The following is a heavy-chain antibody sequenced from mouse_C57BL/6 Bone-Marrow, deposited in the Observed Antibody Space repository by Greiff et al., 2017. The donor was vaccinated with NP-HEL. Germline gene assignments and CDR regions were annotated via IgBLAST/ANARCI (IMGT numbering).Heavy chain of an antibody. CDR1: GYTFTSYW. D-gene: IGHD4-1*01. J-gene: IGHJ2*01. CDR2: IDPSDSYT. CDR3: ARSELTFDY. V-gene: IGHV1-59*01. Sequence: QVQLQQPGAELVRPGTSVKLSCKASGYTFTSYWMHWVKQRPGQGLEWIGVIDPSDSYTNYNQKFKGKATLTVDTSSSTAYMQLSSLTSEDSAVYYCARSELTFDYWGQGTTLTVSS.